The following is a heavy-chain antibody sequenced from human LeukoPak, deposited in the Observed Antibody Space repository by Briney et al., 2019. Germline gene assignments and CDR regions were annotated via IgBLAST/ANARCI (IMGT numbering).Heavy chain of an antibody. CDR2: INHSGST. D-gene: IGHD3-16*02. Sequence: SETLSLTCAVYGGSFSGYYWSWIRQPPGKGLEWIGEINHSGSTNYNPSLKSRVTISVDTSKNQFSLKLSSVAAADTAVYYCARESVWGSYRYTIDYWGQGTLVTVSS. CDR1: GGSFSGYY. J-gene: IGHJ4*02. V-gene: IGHV4-34*01. CDR3: ARESVWGSYRYTIDY.